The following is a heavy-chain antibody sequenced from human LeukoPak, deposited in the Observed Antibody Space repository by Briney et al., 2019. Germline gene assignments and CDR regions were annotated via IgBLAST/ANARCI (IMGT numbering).Heavy chain of an antibody. CDR1: GGSISAGSYY. D-gene: IGHD3-10*01. CDR3: ARQAVGTMVRGVILYWFDP. J-gene: IGHJ5*02. V-gene: IGHV4-39*01. CDR2: IYYSGST. Sequence: PSETLSLTCTVSGGSISAGSYYWGWIRQPPGKGLEWIGSIYYSGSTYYNPSLKSRVTISVDTSKNQFSLKLSSVTAADTAVYYCARQAVGTMVRGVILYWFDPWGQGTLVTVSS.